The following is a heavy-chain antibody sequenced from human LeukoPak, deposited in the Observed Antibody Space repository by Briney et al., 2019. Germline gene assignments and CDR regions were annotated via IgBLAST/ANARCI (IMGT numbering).Heavy chain of an antibody. V-gene: IGHV1-8*01. CDR2: MNPNSGNT. Sequence: ASVKVSCKASGYTFTSYDINWVRQATGQGLEWMGWMNPNSGNTGYAQKFRGRVTMTRNTSISTAYMELSSLRSEDTAVYYCARGLSSWFGELLLAYWGQGTLVTVSS. D-gene: IGHD3-10*01. CDR1: GYTFTSYD. J-gene: IGHJ4*02. CDR3: ARGLSSWFGELLLAY.